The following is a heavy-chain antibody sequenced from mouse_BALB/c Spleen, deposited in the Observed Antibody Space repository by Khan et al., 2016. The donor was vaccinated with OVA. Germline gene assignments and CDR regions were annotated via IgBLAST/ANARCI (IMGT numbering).Heavy chain of an antibody. CDR2: INPNNGDS. CDR1: GYIFSSYY. V-gene: IGHV1S81*02. J-gene: IGHJ3*01. CDR3: TRSGYGSFAY. Sequence: VQLQESGAELVKTGASVKLSCKASGYIFSSYYLYWVKQRPGQGLEWIGEINPNNGDSNFNEKFKSKATLTVDKSSYTVYMQLSSLPSEDSAVYYCTRSGYGSFAYWGQGTLVTVSA. D-gene: IGHD2-2*01.